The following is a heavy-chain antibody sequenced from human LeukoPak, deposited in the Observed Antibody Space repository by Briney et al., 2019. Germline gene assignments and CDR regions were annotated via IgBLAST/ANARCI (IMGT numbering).Heavy chain of an antibody. CDR3: ARVYYSSSYDYWYFDL. CDR2: IYYSGST. D-gene: IGHD6-13*01. J-gene: IGHJ2*01. CDR1: GGSITSSSYY. V-gene: IGHV4-39*07. Sequence: SETLSLTCTVSGGSITSSSYYWGWIRQPPGKGLEWIGSIYYSGSTHYSPSLKSRVTISVDMSKNQFSLKLSSVTAADTAVYYCARVYYSSSYDYWYFDLWGRGTLVTVSS.